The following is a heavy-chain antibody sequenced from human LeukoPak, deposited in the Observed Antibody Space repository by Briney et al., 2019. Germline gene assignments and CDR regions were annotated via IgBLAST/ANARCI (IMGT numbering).Heavy chain of an antibody. J-gene: IGHJ4*02. CDR1: GFTFITNG. CDR2: KKQDGSEK. V-gene: IGHV3-7*01. Sequence: GGPLRLSVAPPGFTFITNGRSGVRQPPGKGLEGVANKKQDGSEKYYVDSVKGRFTISRDNAKNSLYLQMNSLRAEDTAVYYCARVLGGAAAGSTPYYFDYWGQGTLVTVSS. CDR3: ARVLGGAAAGSTPYYFDY. D-gene: IGHD6-13*01.